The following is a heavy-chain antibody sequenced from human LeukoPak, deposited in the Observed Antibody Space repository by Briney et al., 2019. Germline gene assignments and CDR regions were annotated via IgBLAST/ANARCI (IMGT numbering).Heavy chain of an antibody. D-gene: IGHD1-26*01. CDR1: GFTFDDYA. CDR2: ISWNSGSI. J-gene: IGHJ4*02. CDR3: AKDMSSGSYQFVAFDY. V-gene: IGHV3-9*01. Sequence: QSGGSLRLSCAASGFTFDDYAMHWVRQAPGKGLEWVSGISWNSGSIGYADSVKGRFTISRDNAKNSLYLQMNSLRAEDTALYYCAKDMSSGSYQFVAFDYWGQGTLVTVSS.